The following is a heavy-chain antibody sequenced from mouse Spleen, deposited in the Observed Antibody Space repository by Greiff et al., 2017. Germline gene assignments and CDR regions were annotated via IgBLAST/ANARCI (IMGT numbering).Heavy chain of an antibody. CDR2: INPSSGYT. J-gene: IGHJ2*01. D-gene: IGHD2-2*01. CDR1: GYTFTSYT. CDR3: ARGRIYYGYGYFDY. Sequence: VKVVESGAELARPGASVKMSCKASGYTFTSYTMHWVKQRPGQGLEWIGYINPSSGYTKYNQKFKDKATLTADKSSSTAYMQLSSLTSEDSAVYYCARGRIYYGYGYFDYWGQGTTLTVSS. V-gene: IGHV1-4*01.